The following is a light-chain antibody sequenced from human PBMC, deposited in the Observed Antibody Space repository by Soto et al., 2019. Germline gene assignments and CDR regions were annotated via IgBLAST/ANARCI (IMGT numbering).Light chain of an antibody. V-gene: IGLV2-14*01. CDR3: SSYSSSGTLNYV. J-gene: IGLJ1*01. CDR2: DVR. Sequence: QSVLTQPASVSGSPGQSITISCTGTSSDVGGYNYVSWYQQHPGNAPKLMIYDVRNRPSGVPNRFSGSKSGNTASLTISGLQAEDEADYYCSSYSSSGTLNYVFGTGTKVTVL. CDR1: SSDVGGYNY.